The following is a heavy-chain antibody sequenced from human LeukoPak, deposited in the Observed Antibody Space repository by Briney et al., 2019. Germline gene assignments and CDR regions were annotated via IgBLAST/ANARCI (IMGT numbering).Heavy chain of an antibody. CDR1: GFTFSSYA. V-gene: IGHV3-23*01. Sequence: GGSLRLSCAASGFTFSSYAMSWVRQAPGKGLEWVSAISGSGGSTYYADSVKGRFTISRDNSKNTLYLQMNSLRAEDTAVYYCAKGDWGEQWLLPDYWGQGTLVTASS. J-gene: IGHJ4*02. CDR2: ISGSGGST. D-gene: IGHD6-19*01. CDR3: AKGDWGEQWLLPDY.